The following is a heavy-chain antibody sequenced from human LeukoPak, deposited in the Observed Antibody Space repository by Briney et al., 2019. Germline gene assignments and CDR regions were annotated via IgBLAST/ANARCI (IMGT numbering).Heavy chain of an antibody. D-gene: IGHD3/OR15-3a*01. CDR3: ARGGYYNFWTGLVDY. V-gene: IGHV3-7*01. Sequence: GGSLRLSCEASGFTFRSYCMSWVRQAPGKGLEWVANIKHDDTEINYVDSVRGRFTVSRDNAKNSLYLQLNSLRHEDAAVYFCARGGYYNFWTGLVDYWGLGTRVTVSS. CDR2: IKHDDTEI. J-gene: IGHJ4*02. CDR1: GFTFRSYC.